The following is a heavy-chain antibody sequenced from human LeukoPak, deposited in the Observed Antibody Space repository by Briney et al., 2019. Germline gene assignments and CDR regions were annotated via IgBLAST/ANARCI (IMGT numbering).Heavy chain of an antibody. J-gene: IGHJ5*02. CDR3: ARQTPYCSGGSCYSLLYNWFDP. CDR2: IYPGDADT. CDR1: GYSFTSYW. Sequence: GESLKISCKGSGYSFTSYWIGWVRQMPGKGLERMGIIYPGDADTRYSPSFKGQVTISADKSISTAYLQWSSLKASDTAMYYCARQTPYCSGGSCYSLLYNWFDPWGQGTLVTVSS. V-gene: IGHV5-51*01. D-gene: IGHD2-15*01.